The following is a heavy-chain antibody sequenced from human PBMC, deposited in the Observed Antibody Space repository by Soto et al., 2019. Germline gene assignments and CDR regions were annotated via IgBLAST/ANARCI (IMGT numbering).Heavy chain of an antibody. Sequence: QVQLVQSGAEVKKPGSSVKVSCKASGGPFSNDIITWVRQAPGQGLEWMGRIIPLLSTSTYAQKFQGRLTVTAARPTXTXTMELNNRRPEDTAVYYCARDSPLGRTFSGYDALDYWGQGTRITVSS. CDR2: IIPLLSTS. J-gene: IGHJ4*02. CDR1: GGPFSNDI. D-gene: IGHD5-12*01. V-gene: IGHV1-69*08. CDR3: ARDSPLGRTFSGYDALDY.